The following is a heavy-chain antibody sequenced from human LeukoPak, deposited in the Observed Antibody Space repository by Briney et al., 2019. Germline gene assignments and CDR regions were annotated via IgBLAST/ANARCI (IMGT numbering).Heavy chain of an antibody. D-gene: IGHD2-2*01. Sequence: PSQTLSLTCTVSGGSISSGSYYWSWIRQPAGKGLEWIGRIYTSGSTNYTPSLKSRVTISVATSKNQFSLKLSSVTAADTAVYYCAREDIVVVPAASYYMDVWGKGTPVTVSS. CDR2: IYTSGST. CDR1: GGSISSGSYY. CDR3: AREDIVVVPAASYYMDV. V-gene: IGHV4-61*02. J-gene: IGHJ6*03.